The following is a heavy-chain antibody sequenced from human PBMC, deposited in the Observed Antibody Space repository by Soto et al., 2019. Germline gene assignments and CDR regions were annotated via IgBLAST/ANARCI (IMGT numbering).Heavy chain of an antibody. J-gene: IGHJ6*02. V-gene: IGHV1-69*06. Sequence: SVKVSCKASGGTFSSYAISWVRQAPGQGLEWMGGIIPIFGTANYAQKFQGRVTITADKSTSTAYMELSSLRSEDTAVYYCAGGYYDILPGYSPKSSYYGMDVWGQGTTVTVSS. D-gene: IGHD3-9*01. CDR1: GGTFSSYA. CDR3: AGGYYDILPGYSPKSSYYGMDV. CDR2: IIPIFGTA.